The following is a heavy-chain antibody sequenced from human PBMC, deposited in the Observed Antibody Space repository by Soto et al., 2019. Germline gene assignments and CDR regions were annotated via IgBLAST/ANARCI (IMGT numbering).Heavy chain of an antibody. V-gene: IGHV3-30*03. D-gene: IGHD6-19*01. Sequence: GSPRLPRAASGFLFRRYGMQWVRQAPGKGLVLGAVVSHDGKVKYYADSVKGRFTISRDNSKNTLYLQMNSLRAEDTAVYYCARDRAPYSSGRWCMDVWGQGTTVTVSS. CDR2: VSHDGKVK. CDR3: ARDRAPYSSGRWCMDV. CDR1: GFLFRRYG. J-gene: IGHJ6*02.